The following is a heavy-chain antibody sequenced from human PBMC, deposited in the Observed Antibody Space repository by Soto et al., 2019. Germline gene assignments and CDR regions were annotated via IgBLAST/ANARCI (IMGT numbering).Heavy chain of an antibody. CDR2: IWYDGSNK. CDR3: ARVLYVYYGMDV. Sequence: QVQLVESGGGVVQPGRSLRLSCAASGFTFSSYGMHWVRQAPGKGLEWVAVIWYDGSNKYYADSVKGRFTISRDNSKNTLYLQMNSLRAEDTAVYYCARVLYVYYGMDVWGQGTTVTVSS. V-gene: IGHV3-33*01. J-gene: IGHJ6*02. D-gene: IGHD3-16*01. CDR1: GFTFSSYG.